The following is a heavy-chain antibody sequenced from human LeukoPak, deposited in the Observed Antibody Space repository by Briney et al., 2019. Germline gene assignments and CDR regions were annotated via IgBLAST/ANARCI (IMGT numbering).Heavy chain of an antibody. CDR3: ARTWFGESHNWFDP. J-gene: IGHJ5*02. V-gene: IGHV3-53*01. CDR2: IYSGGST. CDR1: GFTASSNY. Sequence: PGGSLRLSCAAPGFTASSNYMSWVRQPPGKGLERVSVIYSGGSTYYADPVKGRFTISRDNSKNTLYLQMNSLRAEDTAVYYCARTWFGESHNWFDPWGQGTLVTVSS. D-gene: IGHD3-10*01.